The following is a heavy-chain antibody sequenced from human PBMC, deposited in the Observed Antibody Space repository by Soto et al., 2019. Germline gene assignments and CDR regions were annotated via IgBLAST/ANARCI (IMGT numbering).Heavy chain of an antibody. CDR3: AKATTNGGWFNPFDS. V-gene: IGHV3-23*01. CDR1: GFSFVNYA. D-gene: IGHD6-19*01. CDR2: LSGSGTST. J-gene: IGHJ4*02. Sequence: GGSLRLSCAASGFSFVNYAMNWVRQAPGKGLEWVSGLSGSGTSTYYADSVRGRFTISRDNSRDTLFLQMNSLTADDTAVYYCAKATTNGGWFNPFDSWGQGALVTVSS.